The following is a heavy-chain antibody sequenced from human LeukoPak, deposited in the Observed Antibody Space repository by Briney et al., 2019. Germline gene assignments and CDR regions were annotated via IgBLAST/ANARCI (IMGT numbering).Heavy chain of an antibody. Sequence: GGSLRLSCAASGFTFSSYWMSWVRQAPGKGLEWVANIKQDGSEKYYVDSVKGRFTISRDNAKNSLYLQMNSLRAEDTAMYYCARDAGDCSSTSCYIPLFDYWGQGTLVTVSS. CDR3: ARDAGDCSSTSCYIPLFDY. D-gene: IGHD2-2*02. J-gene: IGHJ4*02. CDR1: GFTFSSYW. CDR2: IKQDGSEK. V-gene: IGHV3-7*01.